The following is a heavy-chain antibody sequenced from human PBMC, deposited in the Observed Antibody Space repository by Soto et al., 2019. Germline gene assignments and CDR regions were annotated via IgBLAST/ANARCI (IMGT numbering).Heavy chain of an antibody. J-gene: IGHJ6*02. V-gene: IGHV1-69*13. CDR2: IIPIFGTA. Sequence: SVKVSCKASGGTFSSHAISWVRQAPGQGLEWMGGIIPIFGTANYAQKFQGRVTITADESTSTAYMELSSLRSEDTAVYYCARAVPNSNYVPYYGMDVWGQGTTVTVSS. CDR3: ARAVPNSNYVPYYGMDV. D-gene: IGHD4-4*01. CDR1: GGTFSSHA.